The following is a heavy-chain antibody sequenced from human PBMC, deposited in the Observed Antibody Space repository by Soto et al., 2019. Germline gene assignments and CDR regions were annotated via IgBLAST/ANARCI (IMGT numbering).Heavy chain of an antibody. V-gene: IGHV3-53*01. J-gene: IGHJ4*02. CDR3: ARDYDILTGHDY. CDR1: GFTVSSNY. CDR2: IYSGGST. D-gene: IGHD3-9*01. Sequence: PGGSLRLSCAASGFTVSSNYMSWVRQAPGKGLEWVSVIYSGGSTYYADSVKGRFTISRDNSKNTLYPQMNSLRAEDTAVYYCARDYDILTGHDYWGQGTLVTLSS.